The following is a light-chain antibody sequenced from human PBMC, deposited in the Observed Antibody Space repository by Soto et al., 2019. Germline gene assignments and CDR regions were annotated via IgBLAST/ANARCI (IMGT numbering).Light chain of an antibody. CDR2: GAS. J-gene: IGKJ1*01. V-gene: IGKV3-20*01. Sequence: EIVLTQSPGTLSLSPGERATLSCRASQSVSSCYLAWYQKKPGQAPRLLIDGASTRDTGIPERFSGSGSGTDFTLTISSLEPEDFAVYYCQQYGSSRWTFGQGTKVEFK. CDR1: QSVSSCY. CDR3: QQYGSSRWT.